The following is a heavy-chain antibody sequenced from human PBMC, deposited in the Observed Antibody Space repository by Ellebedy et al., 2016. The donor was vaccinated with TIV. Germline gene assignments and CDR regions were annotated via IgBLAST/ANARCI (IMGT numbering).Heavy chain of an antibody. CDR3: ARGSGGRRDY. J-gene: IGHJ4*02. V-gene: IGHV1-8*01. Sequence: ASVKVSCXASGYTFSSYDINWVRQATGQGLEWMGWMNPNSGNTGYAQKFQGRVSMTRDTSISTAYMELSSLRSEDTAVYYCARGSGGRRDYWGQGTLVTVSS. CDR2: MNPNSGNT. D-gene: IGHD3-16*01. CDR1: GYTFSSYD.